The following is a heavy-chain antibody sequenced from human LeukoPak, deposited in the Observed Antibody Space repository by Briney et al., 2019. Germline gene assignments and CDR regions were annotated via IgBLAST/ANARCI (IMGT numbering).Heavy chain of an antibody. D-gene: IGHD3/OR15-3a*01. CDR1: GFTFSTYV. Sequence: HPGGSLRLSCSVSGFTFSTYVMHWVRQAPVKGLEYVSAISSDGDNTYYADSVKGRFTISRDNSKNTLYLQMSSLRADDTAVYYCVGGTGYWGQGTLVTVSS. J-gene: IGHJ4*02. CDR3: VGGTGY. CDR2: ISSDGDNT. V-gene: IGHV3-64D*06.